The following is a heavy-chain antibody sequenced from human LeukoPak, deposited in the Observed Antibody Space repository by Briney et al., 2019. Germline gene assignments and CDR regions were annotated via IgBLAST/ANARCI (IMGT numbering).Heavy chain of an antibody. V-gene: IGHV3-7*01. Sequence: GGSLRLSCAASGFTFSSYWMSWVRQAPGKGLEWVANIKQDGSEKYYVDSVKGRFTISRDNAKNSLYLQMNSLRAEDTAVYYCAREKSYIVAVAGPGECNFDYWGQGTLVTVSS. D-gene: IGHD6-19*01. J-gene: IGHJ4*02. CDR1: GFTFSSYW. CDR2: IKQDGSEK. CDR3: AREKSYIVAVAGPGECNFDY.